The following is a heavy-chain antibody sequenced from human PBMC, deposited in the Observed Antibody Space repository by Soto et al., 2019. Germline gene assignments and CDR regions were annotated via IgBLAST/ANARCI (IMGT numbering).Heavy chain of an antibody. CDR1: GGSISSGDYY. J-gene: IGHJ4*02. Sequence: SETLSLTCTVSGGSISSGDYYWSWICQPPGKGLEWIGYIYYSGSTYYNPSLKSRVTISVDTSKNQFSLKLSSVTAADTAVYYCARRSIDSSGSRFDYWGQGTLVTVSS. V-gene: IGHV4-30-4*01. D-gene: IGHD3-22*01. CDR2: IYYSGST. CDR3: ARRSIDSSGSRFDY.